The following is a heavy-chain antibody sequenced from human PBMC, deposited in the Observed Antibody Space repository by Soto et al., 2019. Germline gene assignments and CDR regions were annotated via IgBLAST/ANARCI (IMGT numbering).Heavy chain of an antibody. V-gene: IGHV3-33*01. CDR2: IWYDGSNK. CDR3: ARSIKRWEPSYYFDY. D-gene: IGHD1-26*01. Sequence: VQLVESGGGVVQPGRSLRLSCAASGFTFSSYGMHWVRQAPGKGLEWVAVIWYDGSNKYYADSVKGRFTISRDNSKNTLYLQMNSLRAEDTAVYYCARSIKRWEPSYYFDYWGQGTLVTVSS. CDR1: GFTFSSYG. J-gene: IGHJ4*02.